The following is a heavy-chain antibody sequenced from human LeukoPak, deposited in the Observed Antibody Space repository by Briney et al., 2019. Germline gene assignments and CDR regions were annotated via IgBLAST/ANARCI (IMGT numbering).Heavy chain of an antibody. Sequence: GGSLRLSCAASGFTFSSFATSWGRQAPGKGLEWVSGISASGGSTYHADSVKGRFTNSRDNSKNPLYLQMNSLRAEDTAVYYCAKGFYDNSASGVFDIWGQGTMVTVSS. CDR3: AKGFYDNSASGVFDI. CDR2: ISASGGST. V-gene: IGHV3-23*01. CDR1: GFTFSSFA. J-gene: IGHJ3*02. D-gene: IGHD3-22*01.